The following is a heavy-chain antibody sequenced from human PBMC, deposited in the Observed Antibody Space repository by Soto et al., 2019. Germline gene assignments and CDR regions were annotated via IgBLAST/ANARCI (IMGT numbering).Heavy chain of an antibody. V-gene: IGHV3-7*03. J-gene: IGHJ1*01. CDR2: INQDGSEK. D-gene: IGHD2-2*01. CDR3: XGGQYQLXXXYFEX. CDR1: GFTFSSYW. Sequence: GGSLRPSFAASGFTFSSYWMSWVRQAPGKGLEWVSDINQDGSEKYYVYSVKVRFTISKDNSKNSLYLQMNSLRAEDTAVYYCXGGQYQLXXXYFEXWGQGTPVTVSX.